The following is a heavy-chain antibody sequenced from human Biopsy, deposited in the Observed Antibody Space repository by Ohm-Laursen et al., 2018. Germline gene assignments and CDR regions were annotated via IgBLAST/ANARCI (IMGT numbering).Heavy chain of an antibody. CDR3: ARRGSGGRSFDH. V-gene: IGHV4-59*08. Sequence: GTLSLTCAVSGGSISSFYWTWIRQPPGQGPEWIGDISDSGSTNYKPSLKSRVIISVDTSKNLFSLSLSSVTAADTAVYYCARRGSGGRSFDHWGQGTLVTVSS. CDR1: GGSISSFY. J-gene: IGHJ4*02. D-gene: IGHD2-15*01. CDR2: ISDSGST.